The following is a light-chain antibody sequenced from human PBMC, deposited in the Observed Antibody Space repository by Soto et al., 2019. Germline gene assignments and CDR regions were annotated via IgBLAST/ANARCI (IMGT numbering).Light chain of an antibody. V-gene: IGKV3-20*01. CDR1: QSVSSSY. J-gene: IGKJ1*01. Sequence: EIVLTQSPGTLSLSPGERATLSCRASQSVSSSYLAWYQQKPGQGPRLLIHGASNRATGIPDRFSGSGSGTDFPLSISRVEPEYLAVYYCQQYGSSRAFGQGTKVEIK. CDR3: QQYGSSRA. CDR2: GAS.